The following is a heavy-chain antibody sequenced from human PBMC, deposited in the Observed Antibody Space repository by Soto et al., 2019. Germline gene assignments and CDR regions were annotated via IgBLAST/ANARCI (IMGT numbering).Heavy chain of an antibody. CDR3: AREFPGGYYFDY. J-gene: IGHJ4*02. D-gene: IGHD3-10*01. V-gene: IGHV1-2*04. Sequence: GASVKVSCKASGYTFTSYGISWVRQAPGQGLEWMGWINPKSGGTNYAQKFQGWVTMTRDTSISTAYMGLSRLRSDDTAVYYCAREFPGGYYFDYWGQGTLVTVSS. CDR2: INPKSGGT. CDR1: GYTFTSYG.